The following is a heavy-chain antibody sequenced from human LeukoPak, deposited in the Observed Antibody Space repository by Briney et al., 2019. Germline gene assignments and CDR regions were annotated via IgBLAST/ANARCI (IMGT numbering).Heavy chain of an antibody. CDR2: VSYDGSNE. Sequence: PGGSLRLSCAATGFTFWSYGMHWVRQAPGKGLEWVAVVSYDGSNENYADSVKGRFTISRDNSKNTVCLHLNSLRVEDTAVYYCAKDRRMMSSYYGMDVWGQGTAVTVSS. V-gene: IGHV3-30*18. CDR1: GFTFWSYG. J-gene: IGHJ6*02. CDR3: AKDRRMMSSYYGMDV. D-gene: IGHD3-16*01.